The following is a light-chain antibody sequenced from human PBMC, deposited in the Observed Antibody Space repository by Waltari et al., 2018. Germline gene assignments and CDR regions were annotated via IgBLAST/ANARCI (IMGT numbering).Light chain of an antibody. J-gene: IGLJ3*02. CDR1: SSDVGSCTL. CDR3: SAWDSSLSARV. Sequence: QSALTQPASVSGSPGQALTISSTATSSDVGSCTLVPWYQQHPGKAPKIMIYEVTKRPSGVSNRFSGSKSGNTASLTITGLRPEDKADYYCSAWDSSLSARVFGGGTKLTVL. V-gene: IGLV2-23*02. CDR2: EVT.